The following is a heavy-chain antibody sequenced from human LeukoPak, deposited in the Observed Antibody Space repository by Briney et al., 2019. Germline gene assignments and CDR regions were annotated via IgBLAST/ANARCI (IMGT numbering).Heavy chain of an antibody. V-gene: IGHV1-46*01. CDR2: INPSGGST. Sequence: ASVKVSCKASGYTFTSYYMHWVRQAPGQGLEWMGIINPSGGSTSYAQKFQGRVTMTRDMSTSTIYMELSSLRSEDTAVYYGVAAAGTFYWGQGTLVTVSS. J-gene: IGHJ4*02. D-gene: IGHD6-13*01. CDR3: VAAAGTFY. CDR1: GYTFTSYY.